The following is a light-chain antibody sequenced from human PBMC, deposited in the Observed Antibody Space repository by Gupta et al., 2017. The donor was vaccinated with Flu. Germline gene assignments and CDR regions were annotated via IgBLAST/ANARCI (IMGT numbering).Light chain of an antibody. Sequence: DIVMTQSPDSLAVSLGERATINCKSSQSVLYSSNNKNYLAWYQQKPGQLPQLLIYWASTRESGVPDRFSGSGSGTDFTLTITSLQAEDVAVYYCQQYDIAPQTFGQGTKVEIK. CDR1: QSVLYSSNNKNY. CDR3: QQYDIAPQT. V-gene: IGKV4-1*01. J-gene: IGKJ1*01. CDR2: WAS.